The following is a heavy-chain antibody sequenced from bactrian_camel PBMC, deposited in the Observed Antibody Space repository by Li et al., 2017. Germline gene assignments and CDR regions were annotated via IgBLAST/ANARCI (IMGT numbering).Heavy chain of an antibody. CDR2: IWSDGMKT. CDR3: VTGKTVDYAIAPFGY. D-gene: IGHD4*01. CDR1: GFTFGSYG. J-gene: IGHJ6*01. Sequence: HVQLVESGGGLVQPGGSLRLSCAASGFTFGSYGISWVRQAPGKGLEWLSAIWSDGMKTLYARSVKGRFAISRDNAKNTLYLQMNSLTSEDTALYYCVTGKTVDYAIAPFGYWARGPRSPSP. V-gene: IGHV3-2*01.